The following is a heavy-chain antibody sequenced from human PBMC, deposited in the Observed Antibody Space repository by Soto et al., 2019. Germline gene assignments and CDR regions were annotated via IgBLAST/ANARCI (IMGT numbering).Heavy chain of an antibody. D-gene: IGHD5-12*01. J-gene: IGHJ6*02. V-gene: IGHV1-2*02. CDR1: GYTFTGYY. CDR2: INPNSGGT. Sequence: ASVKVSCKASGYTFTGYYMHWVRQAPGQGLEWMGWINPNSGGTNSAQKFQGRVTMTRDTSISTAYMELSRLRSDDTAVYYCARNGYTLLYRMDVWGQGTTVTVS. CDR3: ARNGYTLLYRMDV.